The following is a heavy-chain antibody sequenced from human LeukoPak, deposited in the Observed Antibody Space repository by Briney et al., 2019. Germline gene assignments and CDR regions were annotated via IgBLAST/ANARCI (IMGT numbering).Heavy chain of an antibody. V-gene: IGHV3-9*01. CDR1: GFTFDDYA. D-gene: IGHD3-22*01. CDR2: ISWNSGSI. J-gene: IGHJ4*02. CDR3: AKDYYYGSSGFLDY. Sequence: GGSLRLSCAASGFTFDDYAMHWVRQAPGKGLEWVSGISWNSGSIGYADSVKGRFTISRDNAKNSLYLQMNSLRAEDTALYYCAKDYYYGSSGFLDYWGQGTLVTVSS.